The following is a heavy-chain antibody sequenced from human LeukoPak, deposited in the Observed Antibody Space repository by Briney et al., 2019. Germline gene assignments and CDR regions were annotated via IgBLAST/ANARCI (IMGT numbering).Heavy chain of an antibody. Sequence: PGGSLRLSCAASGFTFSSYGMSWVRQPPGKGLEWIGEINHSGSTNYNPSLKSRVTISVDTSKNQFSLKLSSVTAADTAVYYCARVYDFWSGYYIGDPAGWFDPWGQGTLVTVSS. V-gene: IGHV4-34*01. D-gene: IGHD3-3*01. CDR1: GFTFSSYG. CDR3: ARVYDFWSGYYIGDPAGWFDP. CDR2: INHSGST. J-gene: IGHJ5*02.